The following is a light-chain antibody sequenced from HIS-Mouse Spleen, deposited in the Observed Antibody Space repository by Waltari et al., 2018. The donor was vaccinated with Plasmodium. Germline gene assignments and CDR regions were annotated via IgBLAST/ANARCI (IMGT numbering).Light chain of an antibody. CDR3: YSTDSSGNHRV. CDR1: AFPKKY. J-gene: IGLJ3*02. CDR2: EDS. Sequence: SYDLPQPPSVSVSPGQTPRITCSGDAFPKKYAYWYQQKSGQAPVLVIYEDSKRPFGIPERFSGSSSGTMATLTISGAQVEDEADYYCYSTDSSGNHRVFGGGTKLTVL. V-gene: IGLV3-10*01.